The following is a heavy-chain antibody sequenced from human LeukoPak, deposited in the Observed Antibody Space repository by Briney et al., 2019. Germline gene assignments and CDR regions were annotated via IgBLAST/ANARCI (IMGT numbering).Heavy chain of an antibody. CDR1: GGSISSYY. J-gene: IGHJ6*02. D-gene: IGHD3-16*01. V-gene: IGHV4-59*01. CDR3: ARLRALYYYGMDV. CDR2: IYYSGST. Sequence: SETLSLTCTVSGGSISSYYWSWIRQPPGKGLEWIGYIYYSGSTNYNPSLKSRVTISVDTSKNQFSLKLSSVTAAYTAVYYCARLRALYYYGMDVWGQGTTVTASS.